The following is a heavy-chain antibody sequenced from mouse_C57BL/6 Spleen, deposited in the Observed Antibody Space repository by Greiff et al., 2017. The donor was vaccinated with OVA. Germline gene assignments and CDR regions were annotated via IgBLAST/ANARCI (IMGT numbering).Heavy chain of an antibody. CDR1: GYTFTDYE. Sequence: VKVVESGAELVRPGASVTLSCKASGYTFTDYEMHWVKQTPVHGLEWIGAIDPETGGTAYNQKFKGKAILTADKSSSTAYMELRSLTSEDSAVYYCTRSYYSNWAWFAYWGQGTLVTVSA. J-gene: IGHJ3*01. D-gene: IGHD2-5*01. V-gene: IGHV1-15*01. CDR3: TRSYYSNWAWFAY. CDR2: IDPETGGT.